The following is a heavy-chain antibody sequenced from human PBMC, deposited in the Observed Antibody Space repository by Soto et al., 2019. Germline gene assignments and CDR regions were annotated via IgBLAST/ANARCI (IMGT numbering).Heavy chain of an antibody. CDR1: GFNFRTYG. CDR3: AREWGTVVLGAFEL. V-gene: IGHV3-33*01. CDR2: ISYDGSKK. J-gene: IGHJ3*01. D-gene: IGHD2-15*01. Sequence: QMKLVESRGGVVHPGRSLRLSCLASGFNFRTYGMHWVRQAQDTGLQWVAVISYDGSKKFYADSVKGRFTISRDNLRNTLYLQMNSLRVEDTAIYYCAREWGTVVLGAFELWGQGTTVTVSS.